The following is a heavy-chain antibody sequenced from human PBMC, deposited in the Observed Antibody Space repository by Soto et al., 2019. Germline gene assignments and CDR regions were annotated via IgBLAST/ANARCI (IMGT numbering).Heavy chain of an antibody. CDR3: ARSGQTFDRVI. V-gene: IGHV4-59*01. Sequence: PSETLSLPCTVSGAYMNNYYGSWIRQSPGRGLEHIGYILFGGGAYYSPSLRSRVTLSVDTSNNQFSLKLTSLTAADTAIYYCARSGQTFDRVIWGQGFPVTVSS. D-gene: IGHD3-10*01. CDR2: ILFGGGA. CDR1: GAYMNNYY. J-gene: IGHJ4*02.